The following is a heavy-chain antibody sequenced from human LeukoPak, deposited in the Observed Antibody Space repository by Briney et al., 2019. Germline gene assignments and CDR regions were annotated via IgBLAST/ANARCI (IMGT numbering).Heavy chain of an antibody. D-gene: IGHD1-7*01. V-gene: IGHV1-18*01. Sequence: ASVKVSCKASGYTFTSYGISWVRQAPGQGLEWMGWVSAYNGNTNYAQKLQGRVTMTTDTSTSTAYMELRSLRSDDTAVYYCARDWYSDNWNYAPRNAFDIWGQGTMVTVSS. CDR2: VSAYNGNT. CDR3: ARDWYSDNWNYAPRNAFDI. CDR1: GYTFTSYG. J-gene: IGHJ3*02.